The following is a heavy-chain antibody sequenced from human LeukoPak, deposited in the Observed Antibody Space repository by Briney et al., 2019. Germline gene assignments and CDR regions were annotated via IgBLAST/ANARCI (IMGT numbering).Heavy chain of an antibody. CDR3: ARAINSWLLLDLDY. D-gene: IGHD3-22*01. Sequence: ASVKVSCKASGYTFTSYGISWVRQAPGQGLEWMGWISAYNGNTNYAQKFQGRVTMTRNTSISTAYMDLSRLRGDDTAVFFCARAINSWLLLDLDYWGQGTLVTVSS. CDR1: GYTFTSYG. CDR2: ISAYNGNT. J-gene: IGHJ4*02. V-gene: IGHV1-18*01.